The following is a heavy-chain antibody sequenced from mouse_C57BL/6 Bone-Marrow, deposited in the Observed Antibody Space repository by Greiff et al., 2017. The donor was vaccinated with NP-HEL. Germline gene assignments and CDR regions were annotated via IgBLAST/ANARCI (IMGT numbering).Heavy chain of an antibody. V-gene: IGHV1-52*01. Sequence: QVQLQQPGAELVRPGSSVKLSCKASGYTFTSYWMHWVKQRPIQGLEWIGNIDPSDSETHYNQKFKDKATLTVDKSSSTAYMQLSSLTSEDSAVYYCARGGENYWGFAYWGQGTLVTVSA. J-gene: IGHJ3*01. CDR1: GYTFTSYW. CDR2: IDPSDSET. CDR3: ARGGENYWGFAY. D-gene: IGHD2-1*01.